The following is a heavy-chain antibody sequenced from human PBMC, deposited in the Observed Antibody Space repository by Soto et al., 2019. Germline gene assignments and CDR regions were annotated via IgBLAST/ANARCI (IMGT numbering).Heavy chain of an antibody. D-gene: IGHD3-22*01. CDR3: ARDPGYYDSSGSYFYYFDN. Sequence: QGQLVESGGGVVQPGRSLRLSCAVSGFTFGNYAMHWVRQAPGKGLEWVAVISYDGGNKYYADSVKGRFTISRDNSKNTLYLQMNNLRAEDTAVYYCARDPGYYDSSGSYFYYFDNWGQGTLVTVSS. J-gene: IGHJ4*02. CDR1: GFTFGNYA. CDR2: ISYDGGNK. V-gene: IGHV3-30-3*01.